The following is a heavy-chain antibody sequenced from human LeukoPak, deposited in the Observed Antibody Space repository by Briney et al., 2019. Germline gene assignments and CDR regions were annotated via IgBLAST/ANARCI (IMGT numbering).Heavy chain of an antibody. CDR3: AREVRPPGPFIAAAGTGYFDY. CDR2: IYYSGST. D-gene: IGHD6-13*01. Sequence: SETLSLTCTVSGGSISSYYWSWIRQLPGKGLEWIGYIYYSGSTNYNPSLKSRVTISVDTSKNQFSLKLSSVTAADTAVYYCAREVRPPGPFIAAAGTGYFDYWGQGTLVTVSS. J-gene: IGHJ4*02. V-gene: IGHV4-59*01. CDR1: GGSISSYY.